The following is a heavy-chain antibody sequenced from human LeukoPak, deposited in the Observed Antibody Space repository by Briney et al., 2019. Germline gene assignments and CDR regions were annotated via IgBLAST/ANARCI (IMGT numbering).Heavy chain of an antibody. CDR1: GYTFTGYY. CDR2: INPNSGGT. D-gene: IGHD3-10*01. J-gene: IGHJ5*02. Sequence: GASVKVSCKPSGYTFTGYYIQWVRQAPRQGLEWMGWINPNSGGTNYAQKFQGRVTMTRDTSISTAYMELSSLRSEDTAVYYCARRTGYGSGTWFDPWGQGTLVTVSS. CDR3: ARRTGYGSGTWFDP. V-gene: IGHV1-2*02.